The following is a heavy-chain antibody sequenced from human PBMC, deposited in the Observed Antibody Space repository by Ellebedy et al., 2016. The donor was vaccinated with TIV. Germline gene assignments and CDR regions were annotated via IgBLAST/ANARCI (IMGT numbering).Heavy chain of an antibody. CDR2: INPKSGGT. CDR1: GYSFSSYF. J-gene: IGHJ3*02. CDR3: ARAGGNPETDEAFDI. D-gene: IGHD2-8*02. V-gene: IGHV1-2*04. Sequence: AASVKVSCKASGYSFSSYFMHWVRQAPGQGLEWMGWINPKSGGTKYAQKFQGWVTMTRDASISTAYMELTSLKSDDTFVYFCARAGGNPETDEAFDIWGQGTLVTVSS.